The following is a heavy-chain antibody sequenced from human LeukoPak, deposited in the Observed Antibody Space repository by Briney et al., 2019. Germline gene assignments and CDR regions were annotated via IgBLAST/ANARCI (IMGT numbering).Heavy chain of an antibody. J-gene: IGHJ5*02. CDR2: IYPGDSHT. CDR1: GYSFTSCW. D-gene: IGHD2-2*01. Sequence: GESMKISCKGSGYSFTSCWIGWVRQMPGKGLEWMGIIYPGDSHTRYSPSFQGQVTISADKSISTAYLQWSSLKASDTAMYYCARQGYCSSTSCYGSWFDPWGQGTLVTVSS. V-gene: IGHV5-51*01. CDR3: ARQGYCSSTSCYGSWFDP.